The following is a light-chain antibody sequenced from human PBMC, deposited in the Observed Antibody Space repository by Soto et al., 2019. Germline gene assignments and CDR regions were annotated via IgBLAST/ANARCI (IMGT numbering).Light chain of an antibody. CDR3: SSYTSSSTLEV. J-gene: IGLJ1*01. V-gene: IGLV2-14*01. Sequence: QSALTQPASVSGSPGQSITISCTGTSSDVGGYNYVSWYQQHPGKAPKLMIYEVSNRPSGVSNRFSGSQSGNTASLTISGRQAEDEADYYCSSYTSSSTLEVFGTGTKLTVL. CDR2: EVS. CDR1: SSDVGGYNY.